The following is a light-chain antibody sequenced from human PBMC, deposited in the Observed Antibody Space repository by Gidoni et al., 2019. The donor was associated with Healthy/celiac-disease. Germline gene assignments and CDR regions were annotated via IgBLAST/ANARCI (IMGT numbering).Light chain of an antibody. CDR2: AAS. J-gene: IGKJ5*01. V-gene: IGKV1-39*01. CDR1: QSISSY. Sequence: DIQMTQSPSSLSASVGDRVTITCRASQSISSYLNWYQQKPGEAPKLLLYAASSLESGSPSRFSGSGSGTDCTLTISSLQPEDFSTYYCQQSYSTPPITFGQGTRLEI. CDR3: QQSYSTPPIT.